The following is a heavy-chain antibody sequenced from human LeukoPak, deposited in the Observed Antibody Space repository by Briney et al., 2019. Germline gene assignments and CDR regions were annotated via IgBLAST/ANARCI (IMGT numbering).Heavy chain of an antibody. V-gene: IGHV3-7*01. D-gene: IGHD3-16*01. Sequence: GGSLRLSCAASGFTFSSYWMSWVRQAPGKGLEWVANIKQDGSEKYYVDSVKGRFTISRGNAKNSLYLQMNSLRAEDTAVYYCARDQVWEINYYYYTRDVGGKGPTVTVPS. CDR2: IKQDGSEK. CDR1: GFTFSSYW. CDR3: ARDQVWEINYYYYTRDV. J-gene: IGHJ6*03.